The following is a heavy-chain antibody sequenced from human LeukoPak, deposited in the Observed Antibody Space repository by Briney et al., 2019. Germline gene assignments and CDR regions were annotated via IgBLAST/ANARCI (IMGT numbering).Heavy chain of an antibody. V-gene: IGHV3-30*18. CDR1: GFTFSSYG. J-gene: IGHJ4*02. CDR2: ISYDGSNK. Sequence: GRSLRLSCAASGFTFSSYGMHWVRQAPGKGLEWVAVISYDGSNKYYADSVKGRFTISRDNSKNTLYLQMNSLRAEDTAVYYCAKDRDSSSGFDYWGQGTLVTVSS. D-gene: IGHD6-6*01. CDR3: AKDRDSSSGFDY.